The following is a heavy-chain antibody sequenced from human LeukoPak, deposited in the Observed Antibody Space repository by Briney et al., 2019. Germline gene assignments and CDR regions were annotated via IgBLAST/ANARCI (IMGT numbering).Heavy chain of an antibody. Sequence: ETLSLTCAVYGGSFSEYYWMHWVRQAPGKGLVWVSRINGDGSSTTYADSVKGRFTISRDNAKNTLYLQMNSLRAEDTAVYYCARDVQAGPGYWGQGSLVTVSS. CDR2: INGDGSST. CDR1: GGSFSEYYW. CDR3: ARDVQAGPGY. D-gene: IGHD6-19*01. V-gene: IGHV3-74*01. J-gene: IGHJ4*02.